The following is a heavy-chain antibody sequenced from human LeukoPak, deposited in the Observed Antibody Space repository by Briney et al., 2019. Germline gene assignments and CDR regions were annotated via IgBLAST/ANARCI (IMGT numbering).Heavy chain of an antibody. D-gene: IGHD6-19*01. CDR1: GFTFDDYA. CDR2: ISWNSGSI. CDR3: VKGGSSGWNYYFDY. V-gene: IGHV3-9*01. Sequence: GRSLRLSCAASGFTFDDYAMHWVQQAPGKGLEWVSGISWNSGSIDYADSVKGRFTISRDNAKNSLYLQMKSLRGEDTALYYCVKGGSSGWNYYFDYWGQGTLVTASS. J-gene: IGHJ4*02.